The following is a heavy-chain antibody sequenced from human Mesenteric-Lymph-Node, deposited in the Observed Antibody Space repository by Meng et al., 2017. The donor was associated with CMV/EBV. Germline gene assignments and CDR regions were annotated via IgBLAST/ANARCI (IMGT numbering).Heavy chain of an antibody. Sequence: GGSLRLSCAASGFTFSSYAMHWVRQAPGKGLEWVAVISYDGSNKYYADSVKGRFTISRDNSKNTLYLQMNSLRAEDTALYYCARADCSSTNCYVVDWGQGTLVTVSS. J-gene: IGHJ4*02. D-gene: IGHD2-2*01. CDR3: ARADCSSTNCYVVD. CDR1: GFTFSSYA. V-gene: IGHV3-30-3*01. CDR2: ISYDGSNK.